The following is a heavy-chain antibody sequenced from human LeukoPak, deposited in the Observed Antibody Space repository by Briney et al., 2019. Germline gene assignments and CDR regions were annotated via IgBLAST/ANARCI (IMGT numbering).Heavy chain of an antibody. V-gene: IGHV3-15*01. J-gene: IGHJ4*02. Sequence: GGSLRLSCAASGFTFSRAWMSWVRQAPGKGLEWVSHIKSKTDGGTTDYAAPVKGRFTISRDDSRNTLYLRMNSLKTEDTAVYYCTTDSRDGYNYGRHFDYWGQGTLVTVSS. CDR2: IKSKTDGGTT. CDR3: TTDSRDGYNYGRHFDY. CDR1: GFTFSRAW. D-gene: IGHD5-24*01.